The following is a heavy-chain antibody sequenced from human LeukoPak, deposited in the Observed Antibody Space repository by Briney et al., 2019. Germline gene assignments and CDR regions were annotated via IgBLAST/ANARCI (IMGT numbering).Heavy chain of an antibody. D-gene: IGHD6-19*01. Sequence: SETLSLTCTVSGGSISSYYWSWIRQPPGKGLEWIGYIYYSGSTNYNPSLKSRVTISVDTSKNQFSLKLSSVTAADTAVYYCARVSGWDPLQAAHLDYWGQGALVTVSS. CDR2: IYYSGST. CDR1: GGSISSYY. CDR3: ARVSGWDPLQAAHLDY. V-gene: IGHV4-59*12. J-gene: IGHJ4*02.